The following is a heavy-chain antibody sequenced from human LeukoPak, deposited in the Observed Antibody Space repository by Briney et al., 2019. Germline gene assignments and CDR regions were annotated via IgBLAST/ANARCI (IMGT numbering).Heavy chain of an antibody. D-gene: IGHD6-13*01. J-gene: IGHJ4*02. CDR1: GGTFSSYA. V-gene: IGHV1-69*04. CDR3: AREAGGGAAAGLFAY. Sequence: GASVKVSCKASGGTFSSYAISWVRQAPGQGLEWMGRIIPILGIANYAQKFQGRVTITADKSTSTAYMELSSLRSEDTAVYYCAREAGGGAAAGLFAYWGQGTLVTVSS. CDR2: IIPILGIA.